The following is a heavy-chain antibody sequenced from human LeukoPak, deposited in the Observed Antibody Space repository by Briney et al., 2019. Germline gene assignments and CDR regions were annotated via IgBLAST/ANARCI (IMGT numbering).Heavy chain of an antibody. CDR1: GGSISSGSYY. J-gene: IGHJ6*03. V-gene: IGHV4-61*02. Sequence: ETSETLSLTCTVSGGSISSGSYYWSWIRQPAGKGLEWIGRIYTSGSTNYNPSLKSRVTISVDTSKNQFSLKLSSVTAADTAVYYCARGFGVPAAPYYMDVWGKGTTVTVSS. D-gene: IGHD2-2*01. CDR2: IYTSGST. CDR3: ARGFGVPAAPYYMDV.